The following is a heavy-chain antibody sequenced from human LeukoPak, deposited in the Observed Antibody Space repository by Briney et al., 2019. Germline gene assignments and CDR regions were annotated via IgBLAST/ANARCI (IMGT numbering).Heavy chain of an antibody. Sequence: SETLSLTCTVSGGSISSYYWSWIRQPPGKGLEWIGYIYYSGSTNYNPPLKSRVTISVDTSKNQFSLKLRFVTAADTAVYYCARGYFDWLFDYWGQGTLVTVSS. V-gene: IGHV4-59*01. CDR1: GGSISSYY. CDR2: IYYSGST. J-gene: IGHJ4*02. D-gene: IGHD3-9*01. CDR3: ARGYFDWLFDY.